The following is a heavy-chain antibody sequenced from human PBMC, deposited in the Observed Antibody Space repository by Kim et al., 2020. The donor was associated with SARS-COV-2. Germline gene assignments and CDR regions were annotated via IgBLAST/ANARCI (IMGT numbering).Heavy chain of an antibody. V-gene: IGHV4-59*01. J-gene: IGHJ4*02. CDR2: T. Sequence: TNYNPSLKSRVTISVDTSKNQFSLKLSSVTAADTAVYYCARVVSGSIDYWGQGTLVTVSS. CDR3: ARVVSGSIDY. D-gene: IGHD1-26*01.